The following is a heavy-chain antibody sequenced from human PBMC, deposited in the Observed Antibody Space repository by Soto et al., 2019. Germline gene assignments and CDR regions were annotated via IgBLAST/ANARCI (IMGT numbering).Heavy chain of an antibody. CDR3: ARSWHQAFDY. CDR1: GGSISSGGYY. Sequence: SETLSLTCTVSGGSISSGGYYWSWIRQHPGEGLEWIGYIYYSGNTYYNPSLKSRVIISVDTSKNQFSLKLSSVTAADTAVYYCARSWHQAFDYWGQGTLVT. CDR2: IYYSGNT. V-gene: IGHV4-31*03. J-gene: IGHJ4*02.